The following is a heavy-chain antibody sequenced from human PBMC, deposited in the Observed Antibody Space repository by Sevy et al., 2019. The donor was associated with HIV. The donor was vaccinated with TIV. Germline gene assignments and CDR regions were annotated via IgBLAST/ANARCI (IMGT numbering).Heavy chain of an antibody. V-gene: IGHV1-24*01. CDR1: GYTLTKLP. Sequence: ASVKVSCKVSGYTLTKLPMHWVRQAPGKGLEWMGGFDPEDGDTIYAQKFQGRVTMTEDTSTDTAYMQLSIRRSEDTAVYYCATLDFWSDYPLYGMDLWGQGTTVTVSS. D-gene: IGHD3-3*01. J-gene: IGHJ6*02. CDR3: ATLDFWSDYPLYGMDL. CDR2: FDPEDGDT.